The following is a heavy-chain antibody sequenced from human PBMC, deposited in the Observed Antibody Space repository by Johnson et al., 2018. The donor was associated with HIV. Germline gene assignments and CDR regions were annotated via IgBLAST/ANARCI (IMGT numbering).Heavy chain of an antibody. J-gene: IGHJ3*02. D-gene: IGHD3-3*01. V-gene: IGHV3-30*18. CDR3: AKDLGDSETEEWATDYDDLGRDYPGQDPRGVVGTYDI. Sequence: QVQLVESGGGVVQPGRSLRLSCAASGFTFSSFGMHWVRQAPGKGLEWVAVISYDGNNKYYADSVKGRFTISRENSKNTLYVQMNSLRAEDTAVSYCAKDLGDSETEEWATDYDDLGRDYPGQDPRGVVGTYDIWGHGTKVTVSS. CDR2: ISYDGNNK. CDR1: GFTFSSFG.